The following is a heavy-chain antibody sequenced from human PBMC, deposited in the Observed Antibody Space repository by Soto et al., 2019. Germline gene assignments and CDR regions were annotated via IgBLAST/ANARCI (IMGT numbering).Heavy chain of an antibody. CDR2: ISSSSSTI. CDR1: GFTFSSYS. V-gene: IGHV3-48*01. Sequence: EVQLVESGGGLVQPGGSLRLSCAASGFTFSSYSMNWVRQAPGKGLEWVSYISSSSSTIYYADSVKGRFTISRDNAKNALYLQMNNLSAGDTAVYYCARVGSGSAHGSSYYGMDVWRQGTRVTVSS. CDR3: ARVGSGSAHGSSYYGMDV. D-gene: IGHD5-12*01. J-gene: IGHJ6*02.